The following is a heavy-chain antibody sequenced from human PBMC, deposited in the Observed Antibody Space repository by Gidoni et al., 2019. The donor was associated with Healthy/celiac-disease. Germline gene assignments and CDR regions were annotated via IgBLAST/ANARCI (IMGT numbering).Heavy chain of an antibody. CDR3: ARGLGEMATIVDY. Sequence: QVQLVQSGAEVKRPGASVKVSCKASGYTCTSYDINWVRQATGQGLEWMGWRNPNSGTTGYAQKFQGRVTMTRNPSISTAYMELSSLRSEDTAVYYCARGLGEMATIVDYWGQGTLVTVSS. D-gene: IGHD5-12*01. V-gene: IGHV1-8*01. CDR2: RNPNSGTT. J-gene: IGHJ4*02. CDR1: GYTCTSYD.